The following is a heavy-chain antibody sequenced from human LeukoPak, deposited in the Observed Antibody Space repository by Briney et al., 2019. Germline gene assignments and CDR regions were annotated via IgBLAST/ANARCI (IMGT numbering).Heavy chain of an antibody. V-gene: IGHV4-34*01. D-gene: IGHD3-3*01. CDR3: ARVRYDSNGDAFDI. Sequence: PSETLSLTCAVYGGSFSGYYWSWIRRPPGKGLEWIGEINHSGSTNYNPSLKSRVTISVDTSKNQFSLKLSSVTAADTAVYYCARVRYDSNGDAFDIWGQGTMVTVSS. J-gene: IGHJ3*02. CDR2: INHSGST. CDR1: GGSFSGYY.